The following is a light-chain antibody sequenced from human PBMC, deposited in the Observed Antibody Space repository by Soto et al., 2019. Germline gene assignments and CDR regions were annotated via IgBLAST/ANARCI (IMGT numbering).Light chain of an antibody. CDR2: AAS. J-gene: IGKJ4*02. CDR1: QGVSGY. Sequence: DIQMTQSPSTLSASVGERATITCRASQGVSGYLAWYQQKPGKAPKLLIYAASTLQSGVPSRFIGSGSETEFTLTISSLQPEDFATYYCKQLNSYPFTFGRGTKVDIK. V-gene: IGKV1-9*01. CDR3: KQLNSYPFT.